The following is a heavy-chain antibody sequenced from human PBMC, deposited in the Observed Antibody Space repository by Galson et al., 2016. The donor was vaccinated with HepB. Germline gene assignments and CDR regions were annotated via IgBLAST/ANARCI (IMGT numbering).Heavy chain of an antibody. J-gene: IGHJ6*02. CDR2: ITDSGSNI. V-gene: IGHV3-21*01. CDR3: AYNQNYGAGVYWFYGMDV. D-gene: IGHD3-10*01. CDR1: GFRFSDYT. Sequence: SLRLSCAASGFRFSDYTISWVRQAPGKGLEWVASITDSGSNIYHADSMKGRFTISRDNAKTSLYLQMNSLRADDTAVYYCAYNQNYGAGVYWFYGMDVWGQGTTVTVAS.